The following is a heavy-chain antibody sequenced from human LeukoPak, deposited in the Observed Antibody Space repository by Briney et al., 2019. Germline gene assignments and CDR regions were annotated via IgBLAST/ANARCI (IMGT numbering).Heavy chain of an antibody. CDR3: ASNGPYYDFWSGYYYYMDV. V-gene: IGHV3-23*01. Sequence: PGGSLRLSCAASGFTFSSYAMGWVRQAPGKGLEWVSAISGSGGSTYYADSVKGRFTISRDNSKNTLYLQMNSLRAEDTAVYYCASNGPYYDFWSGYYYYMDVWGKGTTVTVSS. J-gene: IGHJ6*03. CDR2: ISGSGGST. CDR1: GFTFSSYA. D-gene: IGHD3-3*01.